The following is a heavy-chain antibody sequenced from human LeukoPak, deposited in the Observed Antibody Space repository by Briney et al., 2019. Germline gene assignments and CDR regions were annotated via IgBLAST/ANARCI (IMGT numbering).Heavy chain of an antibody. Sequence: ASVKVSCKASGYTFTSYAMNWVRQAPGQGLEWMGWINTNTGNPTYAQGFTGRFVFSLDTSVSTAYLQISSLKAEDTAVYYCARSHYDILTGYYTTGGVIDYWGQGTLVTVSS. CDR1: GYTFTSYA. V-gene: IGHV7-4-1*02. D-gene: IGHD3-9*01. CDR3: ARSHYDILTGYYTTGGVIDY. J-gene: IGHJ4*02. CDR2: INTNTGNP.